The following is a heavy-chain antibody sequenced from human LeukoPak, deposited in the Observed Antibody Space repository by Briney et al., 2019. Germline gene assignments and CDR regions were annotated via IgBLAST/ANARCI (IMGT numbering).Heavy chain of an antibody. D-gene: IGHD4-11*01. CDR3: AREDYNGNWFDP. J-gene: IGHJ5*02. CDR1: GASISSYY. V-gene: IGHV4-4*07. Sequence: PSETLSLTCTVSGASISSYYWSWIRQPAGKGVEWIGRFHTSGSTNYNPSLKSRVTISVDTSKNQFSLKLSSVTAADTAVYYCAREDYNGNWFDPWGQGTLVTVSS. CDR2: FHTSGST.